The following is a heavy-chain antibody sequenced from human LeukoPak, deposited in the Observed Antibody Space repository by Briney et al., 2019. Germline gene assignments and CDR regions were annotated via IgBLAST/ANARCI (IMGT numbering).Heavy chain of an antibody. CDR2: ITTYNGNR. D-gene: IGHD2-8*01. CDR3: ARDCSNGVCFPRDY. V-gene: IGHV1-18*01. CDR1: GYTLSGYG. J-gene: IGHJ4*02. Sequence: ASVKVSCKASGYTLSGYGISWVRQAPGQGLEWVGWITTYNGNRKYSDKFQGRVTMTTDTSTSTYYMEMRSLRSDDPAIYYCARDCSNGVCFPRDYWGQGTLVTVST.